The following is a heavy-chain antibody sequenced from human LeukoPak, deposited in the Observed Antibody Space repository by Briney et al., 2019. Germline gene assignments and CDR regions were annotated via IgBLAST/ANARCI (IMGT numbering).Heavy chain of an antibody. J-gene: IGHJ4*02. CDR2: IKSKIDGETT. CDR1: GFTFSNAY. Sequence: GGSLRLSCVASGFTFSNAYMSWVRQAPGKGLEWVGRIKSKIDGETTDYAAPVKGRFTISRDDSRNTLYLQMNSLKTEDTAVYYCTTDAGYSSRWYNYWGQGTLVTVPS. V-gene: IGHV3-15*01. D-gene: IGHD6-13*01. CDR3: TTDAGYSSRWYNY.